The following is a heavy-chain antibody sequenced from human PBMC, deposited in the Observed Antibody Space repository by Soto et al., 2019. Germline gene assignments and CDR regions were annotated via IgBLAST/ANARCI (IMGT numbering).Heavy chain of an antibody. CDR1: GGSFSGYY. D-gene: IGHD6-13*01. CDR2: INHSGST. J-gene: IGHJ5*02. CDR3: ARIIAAAGLPNWFDP. Sequence: SETLSLTCAVYGGSFSGYYWSWIRQPPGKGLEWIGEINHSGSTNYNPSLKSRVTISVDTSKNQFSLKLSSVTAADTAVYYCARIIAAAGLPNWFDPWGQGTLVTVSS. V-gene: IGHV4-34*01.